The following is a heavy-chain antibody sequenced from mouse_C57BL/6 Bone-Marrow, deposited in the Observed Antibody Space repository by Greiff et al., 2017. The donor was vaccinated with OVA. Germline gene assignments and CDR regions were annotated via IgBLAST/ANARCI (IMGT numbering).Heavy chain of an antibody. D-gene: IGHD2-1*01. J-gene: IGHJ3*01. CDR1: GYTFTSYG. CDR2: IYPRSGNT. CDR3: ASPYGNYLPPFAY. V-gene: IGHV1-81*01. Sequence: QVHVKQSGAELARPGASVKLSCKASGYTFTSYGISWVKQRTGQGLEWIGEIYPRSGNTYYNEKFKGKATLTADKSSSTAYMELRSLTSEDSAVYFCASPYGNYLPPFAYWGQGTLVTVSA.